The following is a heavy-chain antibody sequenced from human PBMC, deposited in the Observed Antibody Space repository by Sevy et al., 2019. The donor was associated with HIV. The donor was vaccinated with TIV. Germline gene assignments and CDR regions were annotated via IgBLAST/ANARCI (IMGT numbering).Heavy chain of an antibody. CDR1: GFTFSSYS. J-gene: IGHJ3*02. CDR3: ASHHCSGGSCYSDAFDI. Sequence: GGSLRLSCAASGFTFSSYSMKWVRQAPGKGLEWVSSISSSSSYIYYADSVKGRFTISRDNAKNSLYLQMNSLRAEDTAVYYCASHHCSGGSCYSDAFDIWGQGTMVTVSS. CDR2: ISSSSSYI. D-gene: IGHD2-15*01. V-gene: IGHV3-21*01.